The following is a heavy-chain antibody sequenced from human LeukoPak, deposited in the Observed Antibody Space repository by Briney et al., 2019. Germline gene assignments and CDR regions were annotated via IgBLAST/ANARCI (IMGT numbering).Heavy chain of an antibody. CDR3: ARYALHGGPAAVWFDP. Sequence: SETLSLTCTVSGGSISSYYWSWIRQPPGKGLEWIGYIYYSGSTNYNPSLKSRVTISVDTSKNQFSLKLSSVTAADTAVYYCARYALHGGPAAVWFDPWGQGTLVTVSS. CDR2: IYYSGST. V-gene: IGHV4-59*01. J-gene: IGHJ5*02. CDR1: GGSISSYY. D-gene: IGHD2-2*01.